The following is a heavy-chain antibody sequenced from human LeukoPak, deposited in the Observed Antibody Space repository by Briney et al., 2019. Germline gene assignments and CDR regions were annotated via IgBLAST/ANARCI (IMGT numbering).Heavy chain of an antibody. CDR2: IYTSGST. D-gene: IGHD3-9*01. CDR1: GGSISSGSYY. CDR3: AGVGYYDILTGYFNVPFDY. J-gene: IGHJ4*02. V-gene: IGHV4-61*09. Sequence: SETLSLTCTVSGGSISSGSYYWSWIRQPAGKGLEWIGHIYTSGSTNYNPSLKSRVTISVDTSKNQFSLKLSSVTAADTAVYYCAGVGYYDILTGYFNVPFDYWGQGTLVTVSS.